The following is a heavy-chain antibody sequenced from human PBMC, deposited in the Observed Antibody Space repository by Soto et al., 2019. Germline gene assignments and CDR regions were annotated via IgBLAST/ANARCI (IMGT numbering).Heavy chain of an antibody. CDR3: ASPTDVSGRDVFYI. J-gene: IGHJ3*02. CDR2: IFYTGST. V-gene: IGHV4-59*08. Sequence: SETLSLTCTVSGGSISAYYWNWIRQPPGKGLEWIGYIFYTGSTDYNPSLKSRVTISVDTSKNQFSLKLSSVTAADTAVYYCASPTDVSGRDVFYIWGQGTLDPV. CDR1: GGSISAYY. D-gene: IGHD3-10*01.